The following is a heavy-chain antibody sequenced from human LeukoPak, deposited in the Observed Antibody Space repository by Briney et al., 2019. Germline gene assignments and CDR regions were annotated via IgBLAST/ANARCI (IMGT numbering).Heavy chain of an antibody. D-gene: IGHD3-22*01. CDR3: ARGTYYYDSSGYGNFDY. J-gene: IGHJ4*02. V-gene: IGHV3-33*01. Sequence: GGSLRLSCAASGFTFSSYGMHWVRQAPGKGLEWVAVIWYDGSNKYYADSVKGRFTISRDNSKNTLYLQMNSLRAEDTAVYYCARGTYYYDSSGYGNFDYWGQGTLVTVSS. CDR1: GFTFSSYG. CDR2: IWYDGSNK.